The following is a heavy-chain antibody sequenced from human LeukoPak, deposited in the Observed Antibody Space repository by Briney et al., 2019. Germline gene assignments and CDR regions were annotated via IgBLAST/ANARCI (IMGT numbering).Heavy chain of an antibody. CDR2: ISGSGGST. D-gene: IGHD1-26*01. Sequence: GGSLRLSCAASGFTFSSYAMSWVRQAPGKGLEWVSAISGSGGSTYYADSVRGRFTISRDNSKNTLYLQMNSLRAEDTAVYYCAKDRSRVGSGSYFDYWGQGTLVTVSS. J-gene: IGHJ4*02. CDR1: GFTFSSYA. V-gene: IGHV3-23*01. CDR3: AKDRSRVGSGSYFDY.